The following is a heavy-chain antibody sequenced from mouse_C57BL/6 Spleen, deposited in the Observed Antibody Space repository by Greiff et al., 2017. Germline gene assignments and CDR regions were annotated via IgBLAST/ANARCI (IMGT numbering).Heavy chain of an antibody. CDR1: GYSITSGYY. D-gene: IGHD2-13*01. CDR3: ARMTNFDV. V-gene: IGHV3-6*01. J-gene: IGHJ1*03. CDR2: ISYDGSN. Sequence: ESGPGLVKPSQSLSLTCSVTGYSITSGYYWNWIRQFPGNKLEWMGYISYDGSNNYNPSLKNRISITRDTSKNQFFLKLNSVTTEDTATYYCARMTNFDVWGTGTTVTVSS.